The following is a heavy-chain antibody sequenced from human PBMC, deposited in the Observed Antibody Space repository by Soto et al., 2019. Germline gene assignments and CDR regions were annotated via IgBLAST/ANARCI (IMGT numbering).Heavy chain of an antibody. CDR3: ARQAYNWNRGYYYYMAV. CDR2: MHYTGFS. J-gene: IGHJ6*03. V-gene: IGHV4-59*08. CDR1: GDSVTSHY. D-gene: IGHD1-20*01. Sequence: PSETLSLTCSFSGDSVTSHYLTWIRQSPEKGLEWIGYMHYTGFSHYNPSLKSRLTISVDTSKNQFSLKLSSVTAADTAVYYCARQAYNWNRGYYYYMAVWGKGTTVTVSS.